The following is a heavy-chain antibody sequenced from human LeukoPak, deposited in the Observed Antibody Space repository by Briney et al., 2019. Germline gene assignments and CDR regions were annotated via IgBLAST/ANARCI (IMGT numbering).Heavy chain of an antibody. CDR1: GFTFSSYW. J-gene: IGHJ4*02. D-gene: IGHD6-13*01. V-gene: IGHV3-7*03. Sequence: GSLRLSCAASGFTFSSYWMSWVRQAPGKGLEWVANIKQDGSEKYYVDSVKGRFTISRDNAKNSLYLQMNSLRAEDTALYYCAKSTGIAAAGDYWGQGTLVTVSS. CDR3: AKSTGIAAAGDY. CDR2: IKQDGSEK.